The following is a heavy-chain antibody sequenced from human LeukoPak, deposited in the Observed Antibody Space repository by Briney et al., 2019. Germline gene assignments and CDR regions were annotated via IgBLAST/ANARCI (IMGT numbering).Heavy chain of an antibody. V-gene: IGHV4-34*01. D-gene: IGHD3-10*01. Sequence: SETLSLTCAVYGGSFSGYYWSWIRQPPGKGLEWIGEINHSGSTNYNPSLKSRVTISVDTSKNQFSLKLSYVTAADTAVYYCARPMVRGVNLNWFDPWGQGTLVTVSS. J-gene: IGHJ5*02. CDR3: ARPMVRGVNLNWFDP. CDR1: GGSFSGYY. CDR2: INHSGST.